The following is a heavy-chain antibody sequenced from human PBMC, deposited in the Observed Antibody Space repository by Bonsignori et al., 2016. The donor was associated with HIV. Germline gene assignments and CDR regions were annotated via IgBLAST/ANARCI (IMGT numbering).Heavy chain of an antibody. Sequence: SLKISCAASRFTFSSYEMNWVRQAPGKGLEWVSYISSSGSTIYYADSVKGRFTVSRDNAKNSLYLQMNSLRAEDTAVYYCASSSGWSGTSASDYWGQGTLVTVSS. CDR1: RFTFSSYE. V-gene: IGHV3-48*03. CDR2: ISSSGSTI. D-gene: IGHD6-19*01. J-gene: IGHJ4*02. CDR3: ASSSGWSGTSASDY.